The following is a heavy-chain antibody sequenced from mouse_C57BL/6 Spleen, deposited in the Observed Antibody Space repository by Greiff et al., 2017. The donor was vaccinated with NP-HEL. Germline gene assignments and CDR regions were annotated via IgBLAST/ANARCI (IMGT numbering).Heavy chain of an antibody. D-gene: IGHD1-1*01. CDR1: GFTIKNTY. Sequence: VQLQQSVAELVRPGASVKLSCTASGFTIKNTYMHWVKQRPEQGLEWIGRIDPANGNPKYAPKFQGKATITADTSSNTAYLQLSSLTSEDTAIYYCARKGGDYYGSTRRWYFDVWGKGTTVTVSS. CDR3: ARKGGDYYGSTRRWYFDV. CDR2: IDPANGNP. J-gene: IGHJ1*03. V-gene: IGHV14-3*01.